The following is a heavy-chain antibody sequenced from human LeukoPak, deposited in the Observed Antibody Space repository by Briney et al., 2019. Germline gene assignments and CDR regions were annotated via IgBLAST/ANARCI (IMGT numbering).Heavy chain of an antibody. CDR1: GFIFGDYV. V-gene: IGHV3-49*03. Sequence: GGSLRLSCTGSGFIFGDYVISWFRHAPGKGLEWVGFIRSKGFGGTTDYAASVKDRFTISRDDSRSIAYLQMNSLKTEDSAVYYCTRRMTFDYWGQGTLVTVSS. CDR3: TRRMTFDY. J-gene: IGHJ4*02. CDR2: IRSKGFGGTT. D-gene: IGHD2/OR15-2a*01.